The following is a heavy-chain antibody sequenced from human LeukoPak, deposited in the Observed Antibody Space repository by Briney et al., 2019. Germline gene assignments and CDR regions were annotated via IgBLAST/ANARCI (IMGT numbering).Heavy chain of an antibody. CDR1: GGSVTTYY. V-gene: IGHV4-59*08. J-gene: IGHJ4*02. CDR3: ARHAGVGTDFDY. Sequence: SETLSLTCSVSGGSVTTYYWSWIRQFPGKGLEWIGRIYTSGSTNYNPSLKSRVTISVDTSKNQFSLKLSSVTAADTAVYYCARHAGVGTDFDYWGQGTLVTVSS. D-gene: IGHD1-1*01. CDR2: IYTSGST.